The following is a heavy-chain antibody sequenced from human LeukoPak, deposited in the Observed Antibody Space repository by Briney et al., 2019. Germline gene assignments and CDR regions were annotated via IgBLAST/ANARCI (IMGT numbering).Heavy chain of an antibody. CDR1: GGSFSGYY. D-gene: IGHD6-19*01. J-gene: IGHJ5*02. V-gene: IGHV4-34*01. CDR3: ARGGGYHWFDP. Sequence: PSETLSLTCAVYGGSFSGYYWSWIRQPPGKGLEWIGEINHSGSTNYNPSLKSRVTISVDTSKNQFSLKLSSVTAADTAVYYCARGGGYHWFDPWGQGTLVTVSS. CDR2: INHSGST.